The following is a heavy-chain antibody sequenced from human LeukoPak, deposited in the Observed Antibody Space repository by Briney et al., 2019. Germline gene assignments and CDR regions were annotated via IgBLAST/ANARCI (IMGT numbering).Heavy chain of an antibody. J-gene: IGHJ4*02. CDR1: GGSFSGYY. V-gene: IGHV4-34*01. D-gene: IGHD2-15*01. CDR3: ARGRAGYCSGGSCFRFDY. CDR2: INHSGST. Sequence: PSETLPLTCAVYGGSFSGYYWSWIRQPPGKGLEWIGEINHSGSTNHNPSLKSRVTISVDTSKNQFSLKLSSVTAADTAVYYCARGRAGYCSGGSCFRFDYWGQGTLVTVSS.